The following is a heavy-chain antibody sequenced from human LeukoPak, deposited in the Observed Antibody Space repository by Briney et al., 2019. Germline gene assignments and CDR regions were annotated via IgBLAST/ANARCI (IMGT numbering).Heavy chain of an antibody. CDR2: ISYDGSNK. J-gene: IGHJ3*02. V-gene: IGHV3-30*04. Sequence: GRSLRLSCAASGFTFSSYAMHWVRQAPGMGLEWVAVISYDGSNKYYADSVKGRFTISRDNSKNTLYLQMNSLRAEDTAVYYCARGSYSGSYWQDAFDIWGQGTMVTVSS. CDR1: GFTFSSYA. D-gene: IGHD1-26*01. CDR3: ARGSYSGSYWQDAFDI.